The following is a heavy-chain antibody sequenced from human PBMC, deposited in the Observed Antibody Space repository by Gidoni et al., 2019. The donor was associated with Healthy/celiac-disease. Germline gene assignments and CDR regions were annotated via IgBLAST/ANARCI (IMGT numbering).Heavy chain of an antibody. CDR3: ARSSKLYDSSGRRRDAFDI. CDR1: GGSISSYY. CDR2: IYYSGST. V-gene: IGHV4-59*01. J-gene: IGHJ3*02. Sequence: QVQLQESGPGLVKPSETLSLTCTVSGGSISSYYWSWIRQPPGKGLEWIGYIYYSGSTNYNPSLKSRVTISVDTSKNQFSLKLSSVTAADTAVYYCARSSKLYDSSGRRRDAFDIWGQGTMVTVSS. D-gene: IGHD3-22*01.